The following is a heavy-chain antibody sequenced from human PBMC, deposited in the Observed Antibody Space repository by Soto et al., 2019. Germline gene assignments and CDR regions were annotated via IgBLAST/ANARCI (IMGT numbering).Heavy chain of an antibody. CDR3: ARRLFYPFGETYSSWPFDL. CDR2: ISSGSRFI. J-gene: IGHJ5*02. D-gene: IGHD6-19*01. V-gene: IGHV3-21*01. CDR1: GSSLASYS. Sequence: GGSLRLPGVASGSSLASYSMNWLRQAPGKGLEWVSSISSGSRFIYYADSVKGRFTISRDNAKNSLFLQMNSLRVDDTALYYCARRLFYPFGETYSSWPFDLWGQGTPVTVSS.